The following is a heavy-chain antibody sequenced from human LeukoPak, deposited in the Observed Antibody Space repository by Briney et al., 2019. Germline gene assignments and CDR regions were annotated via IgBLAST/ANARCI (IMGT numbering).Heavy chain of an antibody. Sequence: SETPSLTCAVYGGSFSGYYWSWIRQPPGKGLEWIGEINHSGSTNYNPSLKSRVTISVDTSKNQFSLKLSSVTAADTAVYYCARGRVRYCSSTRCARGYAIDIWGQGKMVTASS. CDR1: GGSFSGYY. CDR3: ARGRVRYCSSTRCARGYAIDI. D-gene: IGHD2-2*01. CDR2: INHSGST. J-gene: IGHJ3*02. V-gene: IGHV4-34*01.